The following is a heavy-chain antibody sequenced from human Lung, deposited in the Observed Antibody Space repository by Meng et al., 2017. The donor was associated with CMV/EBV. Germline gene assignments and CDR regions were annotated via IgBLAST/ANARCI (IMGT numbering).Heavy chain of an antibody. J-gene: IGHJ4*02. Sequence: GESLKISCAASGFTFSSYSMNWVRQAPGKGLEWVSSISSSSSYIYYADSVKGRFTISRDNAKNSLYLQMNSLRAEDTAVYYCARYYDFWSGYQVANYYFDYWGQGTLVXVSP. CDR2: ISSSSSYI. V-gene: IGHV3-21*01. D-gene: IGHD3-3*01. CDR3: ARYYDFWSGYQVANYYFDY. CDR1: GFTFSSYS.